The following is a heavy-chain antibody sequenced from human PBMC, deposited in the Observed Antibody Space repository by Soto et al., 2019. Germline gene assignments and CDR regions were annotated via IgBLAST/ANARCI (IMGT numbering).Heavy chain of an antibody. Sequence: GASVKVSCKASGGTFSSYAISWVRQAPGQGLEWMGGIIPIFGTANYAQKFQGRVTITADESTSTAYMELSSLRSEDTAVYYCARDRRRTVTTYYYYYGMDVWGQGTKVTVSS. J-gene: IGHJ6*02. CDR2: IIPIFGTA. D-gene: IGHD4-4*01. CDR1: GGTFSSYA. CDR3: ARDRRRTVTTYYYYYGMDV. V-gene: IGHV1-69*13.